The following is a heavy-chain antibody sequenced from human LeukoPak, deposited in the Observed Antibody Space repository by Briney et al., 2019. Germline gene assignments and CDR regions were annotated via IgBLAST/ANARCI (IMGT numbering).Heavy chain of an antibody. Sequence: GGSLRLSCVGSGFSLEDYAMHWVRRVPGKGLEWVSSISWDSGSQAYTDSVKGRFTISRDNDKNSLYLQMNSLRLEDTAFYYCIKDMGFDLLKDAFHVWGQGTLVTVSS. D-gene: IGHD3-9*01. CDR1: GFSLEDYA. V-gene: IGHV3-9*01. CDR3: IKDMGFDLLKDAFHV. CDR2: ISWDSGSQ. J-gene: IGHJ3*01.